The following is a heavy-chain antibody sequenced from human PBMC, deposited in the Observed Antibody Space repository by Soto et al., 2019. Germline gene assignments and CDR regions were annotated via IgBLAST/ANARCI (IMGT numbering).Heavy chain of an antibody. CDR1: GYSFTSYW. CDR3: ARRAFDYYYGMDV. V-gene: IGHV5-10-1*01. Sequence: PGESLKISCQGSGYSFTSYWLSWVRQMPGKGLEWMGRIDPSDSYTNYSPSFQGHVTISADKSISTAYLQWSSLRASDTAMYYWARRAFDYYYGMDVWGQGTTVTVSS. D-gene: IGHD3-16*01. CDR2: IDPSDSYT. J-gene: IGHJ6*02.